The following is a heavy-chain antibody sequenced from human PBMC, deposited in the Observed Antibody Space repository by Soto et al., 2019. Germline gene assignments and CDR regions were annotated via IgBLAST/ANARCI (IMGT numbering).Heavy chain of an antibody. CDR2: FTSSRSYI. D-gene: IGHD5-18*01. J-gene: IGHJ4*02. Sequence: EVQLVESGGGLVKPGESLRLSCAASGFTFSSYSMNWVRQAPGKGLEWVASFTSSRSYIYYADSVKGRFTISRDNAKNSLYLQMNTLRAEDTAVYYCARDGGRGYTYDLGDFGSWGQGTLVTVSS. CDR3: ARDGGRGYTYDLGDFGS. CDR1: GFTFSSYS. V-gene: IGHV3-21*01.